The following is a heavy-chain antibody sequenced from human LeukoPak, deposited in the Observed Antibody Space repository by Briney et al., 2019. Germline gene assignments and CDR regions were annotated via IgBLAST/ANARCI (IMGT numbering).Heavy chain of an antibody. CDR2: ISSSGGVT. CDR1: GLTFTRYA. CDR3: AKDAWDYYYDSSGYYDY. J-gene: IGHJ4*02. Sequence: GGSLRLSCATSGLTFTRYAMSWVRQAPGKGLEWVSGISSSGGVTYSADSVKGRFSVSRDNSRDTLYLQMNSLRAEHTAVYYCAKDAWDYYYDSSGYYDYWGQGTLVTVSS. D-gene: IGHD3-22*01. V-gene: IGHV3-23*01.